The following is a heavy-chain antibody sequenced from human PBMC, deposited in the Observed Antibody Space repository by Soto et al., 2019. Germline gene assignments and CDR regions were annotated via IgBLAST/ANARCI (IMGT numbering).Heavy chain of an antibody. CDR3: ARAGYCSGGTCFHGNCDY. CDR2: INPNVGST. CDR1: GYTFTTYY. V-gene: IGHV1-46*01. Sequence: QVQLVQSGAEVKRPGASVKVSCKASGYTFTTYYMHWVRRPPGQGLEWLGIINPNVGSTTYAQKCQGRVTRTRDTSTSTVYLELSSLRSEDTAVYYCARAGYCSGGTCFHGNCDYWGQGTLVTVSA. D-gene: IGHD2-15*01. J-gene: IGHJ4*02.